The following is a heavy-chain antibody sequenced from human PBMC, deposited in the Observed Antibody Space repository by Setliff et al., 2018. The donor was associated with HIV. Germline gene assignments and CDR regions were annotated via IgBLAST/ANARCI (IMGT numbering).Heavy chain of an antibody. CDR3: ARAGTSTPQSFDH. J-gene: IGHJ4*02. CDR2: IHYSGST. Sequence: PSETLSLTCTVSGGSVTMTTYFWGWLRQSPGKGLEWIASIHYSGSTYYNPSLRSRVTVSVDTSKSQFSLKLRSLTAADTAVYSCARAGTSTPQSFDHWGQGTLVTVSS. CDR1: GGSVTMTTYF. V-gene: IGHV4-39*07. D-gene: IGHD2-2*01.